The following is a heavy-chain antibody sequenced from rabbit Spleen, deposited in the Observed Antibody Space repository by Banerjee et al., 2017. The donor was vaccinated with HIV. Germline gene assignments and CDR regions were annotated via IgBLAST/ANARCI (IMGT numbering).Heavy chain of an antibody. CDR3: ASDIRGYGGFHL. CDR2: IYAGGGDYT. Sequence: QSLEESGGGLVQPEGSLTLTCTASGFSFSSSYYMCWVRQAPGKGLEWIACIYAGGGDYTSYASWAKGRFSVTRSTSLNTVDLKMTSLTDTDTATYFCASDIRGYGGFHLWGPGTLVTVS. CDR1: GFSFSSSYY. J-gene: IGHJ4*01. V-gene: IGHV1S40*01. D-gene: IGHD1-1*01.